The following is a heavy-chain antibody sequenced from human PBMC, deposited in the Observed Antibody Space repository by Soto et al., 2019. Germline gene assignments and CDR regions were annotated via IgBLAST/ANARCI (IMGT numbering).Heavy chain of an antibody. D-gene: IGHD2-15*01. CDR1: GGSISSGNSYS. CDR3: ARAVATYLRTGFDP. Sequence: QLQLQESGSGLVKPSQTLSLTCAVSGGSISSGNSYSWSWIRQPPGKGLEWIGSISHTGSTSYNPSLKGRVTMSVDKYKNQFSLQLPSVTAADMAVYYCARAVATYLRTGFDPWGQGTLVIVSS. CDR2: ISHTGST. J-gene: IGHJ5*02. V-gene: IGHV4-30-2*01.